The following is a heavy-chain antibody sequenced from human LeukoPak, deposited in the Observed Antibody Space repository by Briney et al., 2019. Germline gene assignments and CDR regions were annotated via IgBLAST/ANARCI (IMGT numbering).Heavy chain of an antibody. J-gene: IGHJ4*02. V-gene: IGHV4-30-2*01. Sequence: SETLSLTCAVSGGSISSGGHSWGWIRQPPGKGLEWIGYIYHSGSTYYNPSLKSRVTISVDRSKNQFSLRLSSVTAADTAVYYCARGPLYDSSGYYYDFDYWGQGTLVTVSS. CDR1: GGSISSGGHS. CDR2: IYHSGST. D-gene: IGHD3-22*01. CDR3: ARGPLYDSSGYYYDFDY.